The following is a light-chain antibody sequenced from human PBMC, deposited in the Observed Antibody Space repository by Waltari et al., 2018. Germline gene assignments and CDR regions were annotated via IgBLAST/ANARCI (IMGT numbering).Light chain of an antibody. CDR2: AAS. CDR1: QSISSY. Sequence: DIQMTQSPSSLSASVGDRVTITCRASQSISSYLNCYQQKPGKAHKLLIYAASSLQSGVPSRLSGSGSGTDFTLTISSLQPEDFATYYCQQSYSTPLTFGPGTKVDIK. J-gene: IGKJ3*01. CDR3: QQSYSTPLT. V-gene: IGKV1-39*01.